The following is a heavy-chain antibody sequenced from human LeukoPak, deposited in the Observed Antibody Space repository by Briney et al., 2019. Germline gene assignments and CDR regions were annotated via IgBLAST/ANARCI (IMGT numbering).Heavy chain of an antibody. Sequence: GGSLRLSCAASGFTFSNYDMHWVRQATGKGLEWVSAIGTAGDTYYPGSVRGRFTMSRENATNSLYLQMNSLTAGDTAVYYCARGANTHFDYWGQGVLVTVSS. CDR1: GFTFSNYD. CDR3: ARGANTHFDY. J-gene: IGHJ4*02. CDR2: IGTAGDT. V-gene: IGHV3-13*04. D-gene: IGHD2-8*01.